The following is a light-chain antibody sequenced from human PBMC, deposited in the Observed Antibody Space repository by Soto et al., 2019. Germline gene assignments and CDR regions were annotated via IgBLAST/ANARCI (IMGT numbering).Light chain of an antibody. CDR1: SSNIGAGFD. Sequence: QSELTQPPSVSGAPGQRVTVSCTGSSSNIGAGFDVHWYQQLPGTAPKLLIYGNTNRPSGVPDRFSGSKSGTSASLAITGLQAEDEADYYCQSFDISLSGWIFGGGTKLTVL. CDR2: GNT. V-gene: IGLV1-40*01. J-gene: IGLJ2*01. CDR3: QSFDISLSGWI.